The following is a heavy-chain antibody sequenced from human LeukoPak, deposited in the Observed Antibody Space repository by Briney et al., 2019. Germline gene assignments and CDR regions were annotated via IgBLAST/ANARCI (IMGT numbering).Heavy chain of an antibody. D-gene: IGHD4-17*01. V-gene: IGHV4-39*07. CDR3: ASFWPEPTGTYYFDY. Sequence: PSETLSLTCTVSGGSISSSSYYWGWIRQPPGKGLEWIGSIYYSGSTYYNPSLKSRVTISVDTSKNQFSLKLSSVTAADTAVYYCASFWPEPTGTYYFDYWGQGTLVTVSS. CDR1: GGSISSSSYY. J-gene: IGHJ4*02. CDR2: IYYSGST.